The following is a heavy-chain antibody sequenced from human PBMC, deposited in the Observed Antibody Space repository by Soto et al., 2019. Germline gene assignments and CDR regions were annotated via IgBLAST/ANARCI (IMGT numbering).Heavy chain of an antibody. V-gene: IGHV1-69*06. CDR1: GGTFSSYA. CDR3: NIAAAGKWSQYFDL. J-gene: IGHJ2*01. Sequence: SVKVSCKASGGTFSSYAISWVRQAPGEGLEWMGGIIPIFGTANYAQKFQGRVTITADKSTSTAYMELSSLRSEDTAVYYCNIAAAGKWSQYFDLWGRGTLVTVSS. D-gene: IGHD6-13*01. CDR2: IIPIFGTA.